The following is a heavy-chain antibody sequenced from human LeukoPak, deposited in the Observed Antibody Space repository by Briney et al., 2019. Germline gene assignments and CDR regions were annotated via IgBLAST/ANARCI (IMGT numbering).Heavy chain of an antibody. V-gene: IGHV3-53*01. D-gene: IGHD3-22*01. CDR2: IYSGGGT. J-gene: IGHJ3*02. CDR3: ARGGRYYDSSGYYHDAFDI. Sequence: GGSLRLSCAASGFTFSDYYMSWIRQAPGKGLEWVSVIYSGGGTYYANSVKGRFTISRDNSKNTLYLQMNSLRAEDTAVYYCARGGRYYDSSGYYHDAFDIWGQGTMVTVSS. CDR1: GFTFSDYY.